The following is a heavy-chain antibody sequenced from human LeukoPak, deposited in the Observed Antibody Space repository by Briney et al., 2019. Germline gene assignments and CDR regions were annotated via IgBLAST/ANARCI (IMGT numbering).Heavy chain of an antibody. CDR2: MNPNSGNT. Sequence: ASVKVSCKASGYTFTSYDINWVRQATGQGLEWMAWMNPNSGNTGYAQKFQGRVTITRNTSISTAYMELSSLRSEDTAVYYCARVGYCPNGVCYYFEYWGQGTLVTVFS. D-gene: IGHD2-8*01. CDR1: GYTFTSYD. CDR3: ARVGYCPNGVCYYFEY. J-gene: IGHJ4*02. V-gene: IGHV1-8*03.